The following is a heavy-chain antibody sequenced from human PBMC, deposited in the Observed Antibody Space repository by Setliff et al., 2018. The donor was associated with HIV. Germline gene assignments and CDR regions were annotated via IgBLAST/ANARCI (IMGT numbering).Heavy chain of an antibody. CDR2: IIPLFATS. J-gene: IGHJ6*03. D-gene: IGHD2-21*02. CDR1: GGTFNSYG. Sequence: SVKVSCKASGGTFNSYGISWVRQAPGQGLEWMGGIIPLFATSNSAQKFQGRVTIIADESTSTAYMELSGLRSEDTAVYFCARVDPCRGGDCYENHYYYFMDVWGRGTTVTVPS. V-gene: IGHV1-69*13. CDR3: ARVDPCRGGDCYENHYYYFMDV.